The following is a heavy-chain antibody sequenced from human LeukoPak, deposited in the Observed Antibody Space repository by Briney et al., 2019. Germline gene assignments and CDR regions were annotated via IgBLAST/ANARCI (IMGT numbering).Heavy chain of an antibody. D-gene: IGHD3-16*01. J-gene: IGHJ4*02. Sequence: SETLSLTCTVSGGSIGSSSYYWGWIRQPPGKGLEWIGSIYYSGSTYYNPSLKSRVTISVDTSKNQFSLKLSSVTAADTAVYYCARVGDYALKDWGQGTLVTVSS. CDR1: GGSIGSSSYY. V-gene: IGHV4-39*07. CDR2: IYYSGST. CDR3: ARVGDYALKD.